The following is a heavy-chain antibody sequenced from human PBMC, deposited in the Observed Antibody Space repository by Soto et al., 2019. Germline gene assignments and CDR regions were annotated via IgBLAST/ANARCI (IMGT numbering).Heavy chain of an antibody. CDR2: INPGTTTR. CDR3: VRAWGVSSYGYFY. Sequence: GGSLRLSCAVSGLTFSTYNFNWVRQAPGKGLEWISFINPGTTTRHYADSVKGRFTISRDNAKNSLYLQMNSLTDADTAVYYCVRAWGVSSYGYFYWGQGTLATVSS. J-gene: IGHJ4*02. V-gene: IGHV3-48*02. CDR1: GLTFSTYN. D-gene: IGHD5-18*01.